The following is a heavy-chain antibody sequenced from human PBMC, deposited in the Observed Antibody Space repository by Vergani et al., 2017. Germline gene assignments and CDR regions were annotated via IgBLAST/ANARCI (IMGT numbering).Heavy chain of an antibody. CDR1: GYTFSNYY. CDR2: INPSGGHT. Sequence: QGKREERGEEGKKNGDSVKVSCKTSGYTFSNYYMHWVRQAPGQGLEWMGIINPSGGHTNYAQKFQGRVTMTREPSTSAVYMQRSRLRSEDTAIYYCARGDYGILTGYRYWGQGTLLTVSA. CDR3: ARGDYGILTGYRY. D-gene: IGHD3-9*01. V-gene: IGHV1-46*03. J-gene: IGHJ4*02.